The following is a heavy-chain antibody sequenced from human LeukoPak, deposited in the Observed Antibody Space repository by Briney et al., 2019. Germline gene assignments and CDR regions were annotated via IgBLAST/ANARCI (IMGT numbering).Heavy chain of an antibody. CDR1: GGSISSYY. V-gene: IGHV4-4*07. D-gene: IGHD3-3*01. CDR3: ARDPTYYDFWSGYYYYGMDV. CDR2: IYTSGST. Sequence: SETLSLTCTVSGGSISSYYWGWIRQPAGKGLEWIGRIYTSGSTNYNPSLKSRVTMSVDTSKNQFSLKLSSVTAADTAVYYCARDPTYYDFWSGYYYYGMDVWGQGTTVTVSS. J-gene: IGHJ6*02.